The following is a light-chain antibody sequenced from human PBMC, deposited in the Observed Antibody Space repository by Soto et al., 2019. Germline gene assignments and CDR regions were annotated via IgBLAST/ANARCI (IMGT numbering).Light chain of an antibody. CDR2: GAS. CDR3: QQYYNWPRYT. V-gene: IGKV3-15*01. CDR1: QSVSSN. Sequence: EIVMTQSPATLSVSPGERATLSCRASQSVSSNLAWYQHKPGQAPRLLISGASTRATGIPARFSGSVSGTEFTLTISSLQSEDLAVYYCQQYYNWPRYTFGQGTKLEIK. J-gene: IGKJ2*01.